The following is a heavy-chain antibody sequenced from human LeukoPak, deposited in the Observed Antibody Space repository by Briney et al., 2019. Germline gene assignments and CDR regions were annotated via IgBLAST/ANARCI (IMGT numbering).Heavy chain of an antibody. CDR2: IYPGDSDT. J-gene: IGHJ5*02. CDR3: ARRIAVAVNWLDP. CDR1: GYSFTSTW. V-gene: IGHV5-51*01. Sequence: GESLKISCKALGYSFTSTWIAWVGKMPGKGLEWMGIIYPGDSDTRYSPSFQGQVTMSVDKSISTAYLQWSSLKASDTAIYYCARRIAVAVNWLDPWGQGTLVSVSS. D-gene: IGHD6-19*01.